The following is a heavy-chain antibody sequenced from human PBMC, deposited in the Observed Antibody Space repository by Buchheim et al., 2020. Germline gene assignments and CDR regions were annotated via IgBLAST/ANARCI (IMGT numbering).Heavy chain of an antibody. D-gene: IGHD3-3*01. V-gene: IGHV4-59*01. CDR3: ARMYDFWSGYFRGMDV. CDR1: GGSISSYY. J-gene: IGHJ6*02. Sequence: QVQLQESGPGLVKPSDTLSLTCTVSGGSISSYYWSWIRQPPGKGLEWIGYIYYSGSTNYNPSLKSRVTISVDTSKNQFSLKLSSVTAADTAVYYCARMYDFWSGYFRGMDVWGQGTT. CDR2: IYYSGST.